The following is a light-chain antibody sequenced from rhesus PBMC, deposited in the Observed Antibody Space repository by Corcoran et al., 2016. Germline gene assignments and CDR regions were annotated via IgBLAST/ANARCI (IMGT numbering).Light chain of an antibody. J-gene: IGKJ2*01. Sequence: DIQMTQSPSSLSAPVGDRVTITCRASQGISNWLTWYQQRPGEAPKLLIYKASRLQSGVPSRFSGSGSGTDFTLTISSLPSEDFATYYCQQYDSAPYSFGQGTKVEIK. CDR2: KAS. CDR1: QGISNW. CDR3: QQYDSAPYS. V-gene: IGKV1-21*01.